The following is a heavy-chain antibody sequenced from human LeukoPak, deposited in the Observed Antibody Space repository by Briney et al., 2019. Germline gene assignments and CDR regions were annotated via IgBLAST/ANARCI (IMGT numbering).Heavy chain of an antibody. D-gene: IGHD3-10*01. Sequence: ASVKVSCKASGYTFTSYGISWVRQAPGQGREGMGWISGYNGNTNYAQKLQGRVTMTTDTSTSTAYMELRSLRSDDTAVYYCARDNYYRSGSFIRWFDPWGQGTLVTVSS. CDR3: ARDNYYRSGSFIRWFDP. CDR2: ISGYNGNT. V-gene: IGHV1-18*01. CDR1: GYTFTSYG. J-gene: IGHJ5*02.